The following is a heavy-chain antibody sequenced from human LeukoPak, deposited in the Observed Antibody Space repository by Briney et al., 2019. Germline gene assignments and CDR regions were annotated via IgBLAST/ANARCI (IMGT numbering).Heavy chain of an antibody. CDR3: ARAGIWLNWFDP. Sequence: ASVKISCRASGYSFTSHYIHWVRQAPGQGLEWMGIINPSGGSTNYAQKFQGRVTMTTDTSTSTAYMELRSLRSDDTAVYYCARAGIWLNWFDPWGQGTLVTVSS. J-gene: IGHJ5*02. D-gene: IGHD3-9*01. CDR2: INPSGGST. V-gene: IGHV1-46*01. CDR1: GYSFTSHY.